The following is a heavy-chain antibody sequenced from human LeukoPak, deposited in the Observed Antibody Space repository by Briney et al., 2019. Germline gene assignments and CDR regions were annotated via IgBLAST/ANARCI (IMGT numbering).Heavy chain of an antibody. V-gene: IGHV3-21*01. D-gene: IGHD2-2*01. CDR3: ANHLACGSTTCPSFDH. J-gene: IGHJ4*02. CDR2: ISHSGYDI. Sequence: GGSLRLSCAASGFTFSRYSMNWVRQAPGKGLEWVSSISHSGYDIYYADSVKGRFSISRDNAKNSLSLQMNNLRIDDTAVYYCANHLACGSTTCPSFDHWGQGTLVTVSS. CDR1: GFTFSRYS.